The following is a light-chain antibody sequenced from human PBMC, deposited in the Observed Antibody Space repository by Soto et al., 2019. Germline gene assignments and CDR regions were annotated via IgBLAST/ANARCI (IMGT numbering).Light chain of an antibody. Sequence: IQLTQSPSTLSGSVGDRVSITCRASQTISSWLAWYQQKPGKAPKLLSYDASNLERGVPSRFSGSGSGTEFTLTISSLQPEDFGIYYCQQYENYWTFGQGTKVDIK. CDR1: QTISSW. CDR2: DAS. V-gene: IGKV1-5*01. J-gene: IGKJ1*01. CDR3: QQYENYWT.